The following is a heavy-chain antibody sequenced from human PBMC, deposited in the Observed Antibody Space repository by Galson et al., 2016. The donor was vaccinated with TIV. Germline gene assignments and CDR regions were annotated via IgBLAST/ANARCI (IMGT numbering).Heavy chain of an antibody. Sequence: SVKVSCKVSGYIFRNYYLVWVRQAPGQGLEWMGRINPDSGDINYAQRFQGRVTMTRDSSISTAYMELSGLSSDDTAVYYCARDLRRFLEWTDAYVLDYRGQGSLVTVSS. CDR2: INPDSGDI. J-gene: IGHJ4*02. CDR3: ARDLRRFLEWTDAYVLDY. D-gene: IGHD3-3*01. CDR1: GYIFRNYY. V-gene: IGHV1-2*02.